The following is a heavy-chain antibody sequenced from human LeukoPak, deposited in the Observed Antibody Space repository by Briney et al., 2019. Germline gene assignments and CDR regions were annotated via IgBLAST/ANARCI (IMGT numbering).Heavy chain of an antibody. CDR3: ARAIYSNYNFDY. Sequence: KPPETLSLTCTVSGGSISSSSYYWGWIRQPPGQGLQWIGCIHYSGSTYYNPSLKSRVTISVDTSKSQFSLKLSSVTAADTAVFYCARAIYSNYNFDYWGQGTLVTVSS. J-gene: IGHJ4*02. CDR2: IHYSGST. D-gene: IGHD4-11*01. V-gene: IGHV4-39*01. CDR1: GGSISSSSYY.